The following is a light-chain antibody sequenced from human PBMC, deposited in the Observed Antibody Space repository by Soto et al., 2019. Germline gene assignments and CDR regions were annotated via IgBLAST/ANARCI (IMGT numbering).Light chain of an antibody. V-gene: IGLV1-44*01. Sequence: QSVLTQPPSASGTPGQRVTISCSGSSSNIGSKTVNWYQQLPGTAPKLLIYSHNQPPSGVPDRFSGSKSGTSASLAISGLQSGVEADYYCAAWDDRLNGVVFGGGTKLTVL. CDR3: AAWDDRLNGVV. CDR2: SHN. J-gene: IGLJ2*01. CDR1: SSNIGSKT.